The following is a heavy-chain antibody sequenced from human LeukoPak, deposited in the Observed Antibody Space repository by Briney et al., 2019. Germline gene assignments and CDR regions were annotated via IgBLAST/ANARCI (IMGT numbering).Heavy chain of an antibody. Sequence: GGSLRLSCAASGFTFSSYGMHWVRQAPGKGLEWVAVIWYDGSNKYYADSVKGRFTISRDNSKNTLYLQMNSLRAEDTAVYYCARGPQQLVVYFDYWGQGTLVTVSS. CDR1: GFTFSSYG. V-gene: IGHV3-33*01. J-gene: IGHJ4*02. CDR3: ARGPQQLVVYFDY. CDR2: IWYDGSNK. D-gene: IGHD6-13*01.